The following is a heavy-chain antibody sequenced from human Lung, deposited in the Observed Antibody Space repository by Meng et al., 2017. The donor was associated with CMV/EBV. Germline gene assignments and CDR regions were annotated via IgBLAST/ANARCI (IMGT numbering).Heavy chain of an antibody. CDR1: GYSISSGNY. V-gene: IGHV4-38-2*02. CDR2: FYHTGST. J-gene: IGHJ4*02. Sequence: SXTXSLTCTVSGYSISSGNYWGWIRQPPGKGLEWIGSFYHTGSTSYNPSLKSRVTISLDPSKNQLTLKLTSVTAAATAVYYCARGWGAALDYWGQGTLVTVSS. CDR3: ARGWGAALDY. D-gene: IGHD1-26*01.